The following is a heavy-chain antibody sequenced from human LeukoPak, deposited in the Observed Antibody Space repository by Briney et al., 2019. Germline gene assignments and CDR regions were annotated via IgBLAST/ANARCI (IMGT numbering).Heavy chain of an antibody. Sequence: GGSLRLSCAASGFTFSSYWMHWVRQAPGKGLVWVSRINSDVSSTSYADSVKGRFAISRDNAKNTLYLQMNSLRAEDTAVYYCARNQVAVGYYYGMDVWGQGTTVTVSS. D-gene: IGHD6-19*01. CDR2: INSDVSST. V-gene: IGHV3-74*01. J-gene: IGHJ6*02. CDR1: GFTFSSYW. CDR3: ARNQVAVGYYYGMDV.